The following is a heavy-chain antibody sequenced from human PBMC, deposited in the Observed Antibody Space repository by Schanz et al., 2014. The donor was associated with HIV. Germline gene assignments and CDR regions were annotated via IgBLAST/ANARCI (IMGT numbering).Heavy chain of an antibody. CDR2: MRGSDDST. Sequence: EVQLLESGGGLVQPGGSLRLSCAASGFTFSDYYMSWIRQAPGKGLEWVSGMRGSDDSTFYADSVKGRFTISRDNSKNTLYFQMNSLRAEDTAIYYCAKTSYGWYFDYWGQGTLVTVSS. CDR3: AKTSYGWYFDY. D-gene: IGHD6-19*01. CDR1: GFTFSDYY. J-gene: IGHJ4*02. V-gene: IGHV3-23*01.